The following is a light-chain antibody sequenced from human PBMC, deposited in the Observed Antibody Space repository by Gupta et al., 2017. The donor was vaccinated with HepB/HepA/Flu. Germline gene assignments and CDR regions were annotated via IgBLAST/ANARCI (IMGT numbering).Light chain of an antibody. V-gene: IGLV3-1*01. Sequence: SYELTQPPSVSVSPGQTASITCSGDKLGDKYACWYQQKAGQAPVLLIHQDTKRPSEIPERFSGSNSGNTATLTISGTQAMDEADYYCQAWDSDTSVFGGGTKLTVL. CDR2: QDT. CDR1: KLGDKY. CDR3: QAWDSDTSV. J-gene: IGLJ3*02.